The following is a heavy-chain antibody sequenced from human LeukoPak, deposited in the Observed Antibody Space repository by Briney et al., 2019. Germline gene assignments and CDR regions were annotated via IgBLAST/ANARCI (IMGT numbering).Heavy chain of an antibody. Sequence: GGSLRLSCAASGFTFSSYAMRWVRQAPGKGLEWVSGISGSGDSTYYADSVKGRFTISRDNSKNTLYLQMNSLRAEDTAVYFCARRSGVAVTGAFDYWGQGTLVTVSS. CDR1: GFTFSSYA. D-gene: IGHD6-19*01. CDR2: ISGSGDST. CDR3: ARRSGVAVTGAFDY. J-gene: IGHJ4*02. V-gene: IGHV3-23*01.